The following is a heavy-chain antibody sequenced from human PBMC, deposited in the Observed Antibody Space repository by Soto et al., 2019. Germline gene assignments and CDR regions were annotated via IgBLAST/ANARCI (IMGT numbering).Heavy chain of an antibody. CDR3: ARGPYSSGWPAFYYYYGMDV. Sequence: SETLSLTCAVSGGSISSGGYSWSWIRQPPGKGLEWIGYIYHSGSTYYNPSLKSRVTISVDRSKNQFSLKLSSVTAADTAVYYCARGPYSSGWPAFYYYYGMDVWGQGTTVTVS. V-gene: IGHV4-30-2*01. J-gene: IGHJ6*02. D-gene: IGHD6-19*01. CDR2: IYHSGST. CDR1: GGSISSGGYS.